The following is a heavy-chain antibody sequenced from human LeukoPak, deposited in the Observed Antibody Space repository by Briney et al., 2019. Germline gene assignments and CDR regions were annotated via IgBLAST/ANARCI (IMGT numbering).Heavy chain of an antibody. D-gene: IGHD5-12*01. J-gene: IGHJ4*02. CDR2: TIPILGIA. Sequence: ASVKVSCKASGGTFSSYAISWVRQAPGQGLEWMGRTIPILGIANYAQKFQGRVTITADKSTSTAYMELSSLRSEDTAVYYCARGDGYNTYYFDYWGQGTLVTVSS. V-gene: IGHV1-69*04. CDR3: ARGDGYNTYYFDY. CDR1: GGTFSSYA.